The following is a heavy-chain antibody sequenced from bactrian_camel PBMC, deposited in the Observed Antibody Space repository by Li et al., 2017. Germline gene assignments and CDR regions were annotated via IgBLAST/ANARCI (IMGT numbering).Heavy chain of an antibody. CDR2: IEDAGVT. CDR3: AADTSTPYNCNGGFCNTGGGRCY. Sequence: HVQLVESGGGSVQAGGSLKLSCSASDTRDYYSTYYMAWFRQAPGKEREGVAVIEDAGVTRYADAVKGRFTISKDNAKNTLYLEMNDLKPGDTATYVCAADTSTPYNCNGGFCNTGGGRCYRGQGTQVTVS. J-gene: IGHJ4*01. D-gene: IGHD2*01. CDR1: DTRDYYSTYY. V-gene: IGHV3S55*01.